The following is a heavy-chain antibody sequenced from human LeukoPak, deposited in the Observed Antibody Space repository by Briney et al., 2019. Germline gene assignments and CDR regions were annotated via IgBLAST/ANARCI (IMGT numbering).Heavy chain of an antibody. J-gene: IGHJ4*02. V-gene: IGHV4-31*03. Sequence: SETLSLTCTVSGGSISSGGYYWSWIRQHPGTGLEWIGYIYYSGSTYYNPSLKSRVTISVDTSKNQFSLKLSSATAADTAVYYCARGGSSSSGYFDYWGQGTLVTVSS. CDR2: IYYSGST. D-gene: IGHD6-6*01. CDR1: GGSISSGGYY. CDR3: ARGGSSSSGYFDY.